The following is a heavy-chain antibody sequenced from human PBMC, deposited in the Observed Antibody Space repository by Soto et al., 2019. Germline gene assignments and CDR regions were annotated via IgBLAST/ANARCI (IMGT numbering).Heavy chain of an antibody. CDR2: MNHNSGNT. D-gene: IGHD2-2*01. Sequence: QVQLVQSGAEVKKPGASVKVSCKASGYTFTSYDINWVRQAPGQGLEWMGWMNHNSGNTGYAQKFQGRVTMTRNTSISTAYMELSSLRSEDTSVYYCASLPWAYDYYSGMDVWGQGTTVTVSS. J-gene: IGHJ6*02. V-gene: IGHV1-8*01. CDR3: ASLPWAYDYYSGMDV. CDR1: GYTFTSYD.